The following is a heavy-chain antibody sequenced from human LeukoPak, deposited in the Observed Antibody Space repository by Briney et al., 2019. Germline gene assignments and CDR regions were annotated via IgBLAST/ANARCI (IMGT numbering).Heavy chain of an antibody. D-gene: IGHD5-18*01. CDR2: ISGSGSKT. V-gene: IGHV3-23*01. CDR1: GFTFSTCA. CDR3: VKEPRGYSFSFDI. Sequence: GGSLRLSCAASGFTFSTCAINWVRQAPGKGLEWVSAISGSGSKTFYADSVKGRFTISRDNPKNTLYLQMSSLRPEDTAAYYCVKEPRGYSFSFDIWGQGTMVTVSS. J-gene: IGHJ3*02.